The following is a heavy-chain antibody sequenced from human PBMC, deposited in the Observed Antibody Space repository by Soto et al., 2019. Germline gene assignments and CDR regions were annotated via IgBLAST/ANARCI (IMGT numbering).Heavy chain of an antibody. Sequence: SVEVSWKASAGTLRSYPIRWVRQAPGQGLEWMGGIIPIFGTANHAQKFQGRVTITADESTSTAYMELSSLRSEDTAVYYCARFYGDYHNWFDPWGQGTPVPGS. CDR1: AGTLRSYP. J-gene: IGHJ5*02. D-gene: IGHD4-17*01. CDR3: ARFYGDYHNWFDP. V-gene: IGHV1-69*01. CDR2: IIPIFGTA.